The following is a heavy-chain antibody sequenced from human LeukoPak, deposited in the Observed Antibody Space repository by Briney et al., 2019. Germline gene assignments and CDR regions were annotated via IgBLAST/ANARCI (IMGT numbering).Heavy chain of an antibody. D-gene: IGHD3-22*01. CDR1: GFTFSSYS. V-gene: IGHV3-21*01. J-gene: IGHJ4*02. CDR2: ISSSSSYI. Sequence: GGSLRLSCAASGFTFSSYSMNWVRQAPGKGLEWVSSISSSSSYIYYADSVKGRFTISRDNAKNSLYLQMNSLRAEDTAVYYCARDLYPHYYDSSGYYGWGQGTLVTVSS. CDR3: ARDLYPHYYDSSGYYG.